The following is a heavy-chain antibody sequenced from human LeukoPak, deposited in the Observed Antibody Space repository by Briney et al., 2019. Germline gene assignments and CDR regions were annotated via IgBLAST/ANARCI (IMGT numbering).Heavy chain of an antibody. CDR1: GFTFSSYW. CDR2: IKQDGSEK. CDR3: AKDRPLAYCGGDCYTGPLHFDY. Sequence: GGSLRLSCAASGFTFSSYWMSWVRQAPGKGLEWVANIKQDGSEKYYVDSVKGRFTISRDNAKNSLYLQMNSLRAEDTAVYYCAKDRPLAYCGGDCYTGPLHFDYWGQGTLVTVSS. J-gene: IGHJ4*02. V-gene: IGHV3-7*03. D-gene: IGHD2-21*02.